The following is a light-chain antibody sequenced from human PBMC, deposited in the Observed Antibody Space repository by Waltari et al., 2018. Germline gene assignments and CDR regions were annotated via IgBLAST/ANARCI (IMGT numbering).Light chain of an antibody. Sequence: QSVLTQPPSASGTPGQRVTIPCSGSSSNIGSNSVNWYQQVPGTAPKLLIYKNNQRPSGVPDRFSGSKSGTSASLAISGLQSEDEADYYCAAWDESLNGYVLFGGGTKLTVL. CDR2: KNN. J-gene: IGLJ2*01. V-gene: IGLV1-44*01. CDR1: SSNIGSNS. CDR3: AAWDESLNGYVL.